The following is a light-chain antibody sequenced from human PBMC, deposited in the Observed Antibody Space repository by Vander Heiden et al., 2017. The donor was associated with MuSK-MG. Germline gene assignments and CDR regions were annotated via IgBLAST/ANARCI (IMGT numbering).Light chain of an antibody. CDR3: QRRSDWAQT. CDR1: QSVSSY. Sequence: EIVLTQSPATLSLSPGERATLSCRASQSVSSYLAWYQQKPGQAPRLLIYDASNRATGIPARFSGSASGTDFTLTISSLDPEDFAVYYCQRRSDWAQTFGQGTKVEIK. V-gene: IGKV3-11*01. J-gene: IGKJ1*01. CDR2: DAS.